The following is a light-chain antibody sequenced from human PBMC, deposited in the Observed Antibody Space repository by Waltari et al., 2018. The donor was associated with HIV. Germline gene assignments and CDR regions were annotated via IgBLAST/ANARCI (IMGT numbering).Light chain of an antibody. CDR1: QSITVY. Sequence: DIRMTQSPSSLSASVGDRVTITCRASQSITVYLNWYQQKPGKAPKLLISTASSLQTGVPSRFGGSASGTDFTLTISSLQPEDFATYFCQQSYSLPFTFGQGTKLEIK. CDR3: QQSYSLPFT. J-gene: IGKJ2*01. V-gene: IGKV1-39*01. CDR2: TAS.